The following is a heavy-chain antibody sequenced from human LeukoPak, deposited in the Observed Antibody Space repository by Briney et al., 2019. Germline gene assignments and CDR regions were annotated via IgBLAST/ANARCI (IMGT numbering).Heavy chain of an antibody. D-gene: IGHD3-16*01. CDR1: GFTFSSAC. V-gene: IGHV3-15*07. CDR2: IRTKSDGETV. Sequence: GGSLRLSCAASGFTFSSACLSWVRQAPGKGLEWVGRIRTKSDGETVDYAAPVKGRYTISRDDSKNTLFLQMNSLKTEDTAVYYCATPALGRRLYYYDYWGQGTLVTVSP. CDR3: ATPALGRRLYYYDY. J-gene: IGHJ4*02.